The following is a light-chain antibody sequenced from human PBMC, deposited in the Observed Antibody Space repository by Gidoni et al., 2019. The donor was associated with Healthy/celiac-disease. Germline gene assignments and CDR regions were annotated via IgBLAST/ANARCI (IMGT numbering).Light chain of an antibody. Sequence: DIVLTQSPATLSLSPGERATLSCRASQSVSIYLAWYQQKPGQAPRLLIYDASNRATGIPARFSGSGSGTDFTLTISSLEPEDFAVYYCQQRSNWPPRFTFGPGTKVDIK. J-gene: IGKJ3*01. V-gene: IGKV3-11*01. CDR2: DAS. CDR1: QSVSIY. CDR3: QQRSNWPPRFT.